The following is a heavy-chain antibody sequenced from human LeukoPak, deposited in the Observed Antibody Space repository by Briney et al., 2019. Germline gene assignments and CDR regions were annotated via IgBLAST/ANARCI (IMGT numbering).Heavy chain of an antibody. V-gene: IGHV3-23*01. J-gene: IGHJ4*02. Sequence: PGRSLRLSCAASGFTFSSYAMSWVRQAPGKGLEWVPGITGSGGSTYYADSVKGRFTISRDNSKNTLYLQMNSLRAEDTAVYYCANGGSIAVATPLDYWGQGTLVTVSS. CDR3: ANGGSIAVATPLDY. D-gene: IGHD6-19*01. CDR1: GFTFSSYA. CDR2: ITGSGGST.